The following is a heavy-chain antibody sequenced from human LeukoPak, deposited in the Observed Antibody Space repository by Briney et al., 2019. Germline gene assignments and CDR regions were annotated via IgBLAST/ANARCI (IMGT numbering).Heavy chain of an antibody. J-gene: IGHJ4*02. CDR3: ARDQLARGFDY. Sequence: SETLSLTCTVSGDSISSCYWSWIRQTPGKGLEWIGYIYYSGSTNYNPSLKSRVTISVDTSKNQFSLKLSSVAAADTAVYYCARDQLARGFDYWGQGTLVTVSS. D-gene: IGHD1-1*01. CDR2: IYYSGST. V-gene: IGHV4-59*01. CDR1: GDSISSCY.